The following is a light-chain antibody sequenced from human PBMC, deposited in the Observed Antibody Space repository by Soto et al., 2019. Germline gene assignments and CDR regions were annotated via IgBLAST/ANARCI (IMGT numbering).Light chain of an antibody. CDR2: WAS. CDR1: QSVLYSSNNKNY. Sequence: DIVMTQSPDSLAVSLGERATINCKSSQSVLYSSNNKNYLAWYQQKPGQPPKLLIYWASTRESGVPDRFSGSGSGTDFTLTISSLQAEDVAVYYCQQYFGTPLTCGPGTKVDIK. J-gene: IGKJ3*01. CDR3: QQYFGTPLT. V-gene: IGKV4-1*01.